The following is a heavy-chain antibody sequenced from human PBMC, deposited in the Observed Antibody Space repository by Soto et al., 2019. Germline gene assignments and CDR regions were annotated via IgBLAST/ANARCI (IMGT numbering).Heavy chain of an antibody. V-gene: IGHV3-73*01. Sequence: GGSLRLSCAASGFTFSGSAMHWVRQASGKGLEWVGRIRSKANTYATAYAASVKGRFTISRDDSKNTAYLQLNSLRTEDTAVYYCTSHWSSGYDYWGQGTLVTVSS. CDR2: IRSKANTYAT. J-gene: IGHJ4*02. CDR3: TSHWSSGYDY. CDR1: GFTFSGSA. D-gene: IGHD3-22*01.